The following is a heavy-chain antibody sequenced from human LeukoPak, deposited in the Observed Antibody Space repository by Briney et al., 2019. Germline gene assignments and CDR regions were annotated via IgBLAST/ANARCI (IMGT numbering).Heavy chain of an antibody. V-gene: IGHV3-21*06. CDR3: AGDLGYCSGGSCY. CDR1: GFTFSSYT. Sequence: GGSLRLSCAASGFTFSSYTMNWVRQAPGKGLEWVSSISSSSSSVYYADSVKGRFTISRDNAKNSLYLQMNSLRAEDTAVYYCAGDLGYCSGGSCYWGQGTLVTVSS. CDR2: ISSSSSSV. J-gene: IGHJ4*02. D-gene: IGHD2-15*01.